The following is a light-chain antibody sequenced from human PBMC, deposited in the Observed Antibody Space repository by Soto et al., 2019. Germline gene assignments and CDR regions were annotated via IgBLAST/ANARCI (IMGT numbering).Light chain of an antibody. CDR1: TGAVTSGHY. CDR2: DTS. J-gene: IGLJ1*01. V-gene: IGLV7-46*01. Sequence: QAVVTQEPPLTVSPGGTVTLTCGSSTGAVTSGHYPYWFQQKPGQAPRTLIYDTSNKHSWTPARFSGSLLGGKAALTLSGAQPEDEAEYYCLLSYSGARGVFGTGTKLTVL. CDR3: LLSYSGARGV.